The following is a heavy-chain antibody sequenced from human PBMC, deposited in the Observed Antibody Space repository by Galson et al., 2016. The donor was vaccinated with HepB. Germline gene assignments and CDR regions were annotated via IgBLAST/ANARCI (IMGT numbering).Heavy chain of an antibody. CDR1: GSTFNSYS. Sequence: SLRLSCAASGSTFNSYSMHWVRQAPGKGLEWVSYISSSSSAIYYADSVKGRFTISRDNAKNSLYLQMNSLRAEDTAVYYCARGGSGSQPNQHYFYYYALDVWGIGATVTVSS. V-gene: IGHV3-48*01. CDR2: ISSSSSAI. D-gene: IGHD3-10*01. CDR3: ARGGSGSQPNQHYFYYYALDV. J-gene: IGHJ6*04.